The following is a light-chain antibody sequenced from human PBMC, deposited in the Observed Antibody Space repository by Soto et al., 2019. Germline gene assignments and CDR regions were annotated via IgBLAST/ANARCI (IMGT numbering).Light chain of an antibody. CDR1: SRDIGGYTY. CDR2: EVT. V-gene: IGLV2-8*01. Sequence: QSALTQPPSASGSPGQSVTISCTGTSRDIGGYTYVSWYQQHPGKAPKLMIYEVTKRPSGVPDRFSGSKSGNTASLTVSGLQAEDEADYYCCSYAGSKNGVFGTGTKLTVL. CDR3: CSYAGSKNGV. J-gene: IGLJ1*01.